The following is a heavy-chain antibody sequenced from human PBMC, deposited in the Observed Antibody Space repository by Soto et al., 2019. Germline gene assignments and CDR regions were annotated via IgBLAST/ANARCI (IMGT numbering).Heavy chain of an antibody. Sequence: GGSLRLSCAASGFTFSSYSMNWVRQAPGKGLEWVAVISYDGSNKYYADSVKGRFTISRDNSKNTLYLQMNSLRAEDTAVYYCAKYSSGWQSLDYWGQGTLVTVSS. CDR2: ISYDGSNK. CDR1: GFTFSSYS. D-gene: IGHD6-19*01. CDR3: AKYSSGWQSLDY. J-gene: IGHJ4*02. V-gene: IGHV3-30*18.